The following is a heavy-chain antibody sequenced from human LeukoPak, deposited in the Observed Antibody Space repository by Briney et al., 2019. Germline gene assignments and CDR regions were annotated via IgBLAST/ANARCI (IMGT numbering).Heavy chain of an antibody. CDR1: GFTFSSYA. CDR3: AKGGGYSYGQYYFGY. V-gene: IGHV3-23*01. CDR2: ISGSGGST. Sequence: GGSLRLSCAASGFTFSSYAMSWVRQAPGKGLEWVSAISGSGGSTYYADSVKGRFTISRDNSKNTLYLQMNSLRAEDTAVYYCAKGGGYSYGQYYFGYWGQGTLVTVSS. D-gene: IGHD5-18*01. J-gene: IGHJ4*02.